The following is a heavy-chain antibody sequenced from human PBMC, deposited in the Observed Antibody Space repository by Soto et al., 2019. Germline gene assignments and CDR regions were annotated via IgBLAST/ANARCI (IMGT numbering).Heavy chain of an antibody. D-gene: IGHD3-16*01. V-gene: IGHV4-31*03. CDR3: AREAWADKARFDP. Sequence: SETLSLTCIVSGGSLSSGDYYWSWLRQHTGKGLEWIGYITYSGSTYYNPSLKSRVTISIDTSNNQFSLKLNSVTAADTAVYYCAREAWADKARFDPWGQGTLVTVSS. CDR2: ITYSGST. J-gene: IGHJ5*02. CDR1: GGSLSSGDYY.